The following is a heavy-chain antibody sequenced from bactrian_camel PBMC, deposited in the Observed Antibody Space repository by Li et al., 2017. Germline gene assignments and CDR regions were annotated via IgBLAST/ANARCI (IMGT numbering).Heavy chain of an antibody. Sequence: QLVESGGGSVQPGGTARISCVASGFTFNNYWMYWVRQAPGKGREWVASIDSGGSTTYYADSVKGRFTASRDNAQNTVYLQMNSLKPDDTAVYSCARVRGVVAVGFVDYWGQGTQVTVS. CDR2: IDSGGSTT. V-gene: IGHV3S1*01. J-gene: IGHJ4*01. D-gene: IGHD6*01. CDR1: GFTFNNYW. CDR3: ARVRGVVAVGFVDY.